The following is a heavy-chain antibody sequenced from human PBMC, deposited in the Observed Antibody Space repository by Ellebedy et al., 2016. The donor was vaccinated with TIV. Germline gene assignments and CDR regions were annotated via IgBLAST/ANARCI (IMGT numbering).Heavy chain of an antibody. J-gene: IGHJ5*02. CDR2: INPSGGST. Sequence: ASVKVSCKASGYTFTAYHIHWVRQAPGQGLEWMGIINPSGGSTSYAQKFQGRVTMTRDTSTSTVYMELSSLRSEDTAVYYCARALSVYRNWFDPWGQGTLVTVSS. CDR3: ARALSVYRNWFDP. V-gene: IGHV1-46*01. CDR1: GYTFTAYH. D-gene: IGHD3-16*02.